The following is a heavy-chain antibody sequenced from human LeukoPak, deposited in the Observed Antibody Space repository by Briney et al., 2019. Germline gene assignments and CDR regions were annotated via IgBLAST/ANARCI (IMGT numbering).Heavy chain of an antibody. CDR1: GFTFSNNV. CDR2: MSYDGSSE. CDR3: AKEGSVGGFDY. Sequence: GGSLRLSCAASGFTFSNNVMHWVRQAPGRGLEWVAVMSYDGSSEYYADSVKGRFTISRDNSKNTLSLQMNTLRADDTAVYYCAKEGSVGGFDYWGQGTLVTVSS. J-gene: IGHJ4*02. D-gene: IGHD2-15*01. V-gene: IGHV3-30*18.